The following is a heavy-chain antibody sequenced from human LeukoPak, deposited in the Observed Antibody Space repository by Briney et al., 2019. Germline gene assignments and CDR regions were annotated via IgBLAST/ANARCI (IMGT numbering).Heavy chain of an antibody. CDR1: GGSISSSSYY. V-gene: IGHV4-39*07. Sequence: SETLSLTCTVSGGSISSSSYYWGWIRQPPGKGLEWIGSIYYSGSTYYNPSLKSRVTISVDTSKNQFSLKLSSVTAADTAVYYCARAPMGYYYDRWGQGTLVTVSS. CDR3: ARAPMGYYYDR. J-gene: IGHJ4*02. CDR2: IYYSGST. D-gene: IGHD3-22*01.